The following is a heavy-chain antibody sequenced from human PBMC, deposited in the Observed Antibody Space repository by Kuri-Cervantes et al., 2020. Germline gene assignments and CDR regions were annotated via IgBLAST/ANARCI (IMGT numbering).Heavy chain of an antibody. CDR2: VNWNGDAT. Sequence: GESLKISCAASGFTFSSYAMSWVRQAPGKGLEWVSAVNWNGDATGYVDSVKGRFTISRDNAKTSLHLQMNSLRVEDTAVYYCARENPYSNFWSGGYLAWGPKQNYYSYYMDVWGKGTTVTVSS. V-gene: IGHV3-20*04. D-gene: IGHD3-3*01. CDR1: GFTFSSYA. J-gene: IGHJ6*03. CDR3: ARENPYSNFWSGGYLAWGPKQNYYSYYMDV.